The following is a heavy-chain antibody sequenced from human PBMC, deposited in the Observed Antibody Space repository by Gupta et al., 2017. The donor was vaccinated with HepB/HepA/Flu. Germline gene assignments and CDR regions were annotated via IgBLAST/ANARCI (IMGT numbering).Heavy chain of an antibody. CDR1: GYTFTGYY. CDR2: INPNSGGT. J-gene: IGHJ6*03. CDR3: ARTGYYDSSGYYREYYDYHYMDV. Sequence: QVQLVQSGAEVKKPGASVKVSCKASGYTFTGYYLHWVRQAPGQGLDWMGWINPNSGGTNYAQKFQGRVTMTRDTSISTAYMELSRLRSDDTAVYYCARTGYYDSSGYYREYYDYHYMDVWGKGTTVTVSS. V-gene: IGHV1-2*02. D-gene: IGHD3-22*01.